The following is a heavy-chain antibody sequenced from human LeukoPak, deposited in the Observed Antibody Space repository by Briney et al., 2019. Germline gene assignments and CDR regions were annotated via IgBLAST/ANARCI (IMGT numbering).Heavy chain of an antibody. D-gene: IGHD1/OR15-1a*01. J-gene: IGHJ6*02. V-gene: IGHV1-18*01. CDR1: GYTSTNYG. CDR3: AGDRPWNSWVPDGMDV. CDR2: FSAYNANT. Sequence: ASVKVSCKASGYTSTNYGISWVRRAPGQGLEWMGWFSAYNANTNYAQKLQGRVTMTTDTSTSTAYMELRSLRSDDTAVDYCAGDRPWNSWVPDGMDVWGQGTTVTVSS.